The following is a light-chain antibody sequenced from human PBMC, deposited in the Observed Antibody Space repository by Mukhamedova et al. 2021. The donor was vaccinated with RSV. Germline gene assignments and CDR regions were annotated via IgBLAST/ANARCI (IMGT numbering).Light chain of an antibody. V-gene: IGKV3-11*01. CDR2: DAS. CDR3: QQRSNWPPT. CDR1: QSVSSY. Sequence: GERATLSCRASQSVSSYLAWYQQKPGQAPRLLIYDASNRATGIPARFSGSGSGTDFTLTISSLEPEAFAVYYCQQRSNWPPTFG. J-gene: IGKJ1*01.